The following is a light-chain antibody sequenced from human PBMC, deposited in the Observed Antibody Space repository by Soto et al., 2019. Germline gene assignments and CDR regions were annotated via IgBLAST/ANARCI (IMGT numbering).Light chain of an antibody. CDR1: QSVSSSY. J-gene: IGKJ3*01. CDR2: GAT. CDR3: QQYGSSPF. V-gene: IGKV3-20*01. Sequence: EIVLTQSPGTLSLSPGARATLSCRASQSVSSSYLAWYQQKPGQAPRLLIYGATNRATSIPDRFSSSGSGTDLTVTISRLAPEDFAVYDCQQYGSSPFVGPGTKVDIK.